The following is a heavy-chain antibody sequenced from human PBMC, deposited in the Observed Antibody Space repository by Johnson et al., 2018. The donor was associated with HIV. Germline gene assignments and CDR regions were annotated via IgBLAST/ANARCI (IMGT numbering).Heavy chain of an antibody. D-gene: IGHD1-26*01. J-gene: IGHJ3*02. CDR3: ARDRGLWERNGAGAFDI. CDR2: ISGSGGST. CDR1: GSTFSDYY. V-gene: IGHV3-11*04. Sequence: QVQLVESGGDLVKAGGSLRLSCAASGSTFSDYYMSWIHQAPGKGLEWVSGISGSGGSTYYADSVKGRFTISRDNAKNSLYLQMNSLRAEDTAVYYCARDRGLWERNGAGAFDIWGQGTMVTVSS.